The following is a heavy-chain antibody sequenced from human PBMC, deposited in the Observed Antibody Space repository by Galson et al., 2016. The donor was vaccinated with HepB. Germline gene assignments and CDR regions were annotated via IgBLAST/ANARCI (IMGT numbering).Heavy chain of an antibody. CDR1: GDSISGDGYF. Sequence: TLSLTCTVSGDSISGDGYFWTWIRQPAGKGLEWIGRVYTNGNSNSNPSLAGRVAISLDTSRNEFSLHLGSVTAAGTAVYYCARGFCDVDCPKHNWFDPWGEGILVTVSS. V-gene: IGHV4-61*02. D-gene: IGHD2-21*01. J-gene: IGHJ5*02. CDR2: VYTNGNS. CDR3: ARGFCDVDCPKHNWFDP.